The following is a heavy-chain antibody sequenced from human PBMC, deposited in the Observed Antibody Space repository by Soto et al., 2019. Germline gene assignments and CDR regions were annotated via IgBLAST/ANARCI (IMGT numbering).Heavy chain of an antibody. V-gene: IGHV1-69*12. CDR3: ARRLHRWLQLSYFDL. Sequence: QVQLVQSGAEVKKPGSSVTVSCKASGGTFSNYPISWVRQAPGQGLEWMGGIIPIFGTVNYAQKFEVRVTITAVEPTSLAYIELGSLIAEETAVYYCARRLHRWLQLSYFDLWGRGTLVTVSS. CDR1: GGTFSNYP. J-gene: IGHJ2*01. CDR2: IIPIFGTV. D-gene: IGHD5-12*01.